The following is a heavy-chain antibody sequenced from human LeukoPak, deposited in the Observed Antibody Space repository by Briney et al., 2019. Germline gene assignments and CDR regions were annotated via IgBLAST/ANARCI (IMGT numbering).Heavy chain of an antibody. CDR3: AREGGGSSWSSYYFDY. Sequence: GGSLRLSCAASGFTFSSYAMHWVRQAPGKGLEWVAVISCDGSNKYYADSVKGRFTISRDNSKNTLYLQMNSLRAEDAAVYYCAREGGGSSWSSYYFDYWGQGTLVTVSS. D-gene: IGHD6-13*01. V-gene: IGHV3-30*04. CDR2: ISCDGSNK. J-gene: IGHJ4*02. CDR1: GFTFSSYA.